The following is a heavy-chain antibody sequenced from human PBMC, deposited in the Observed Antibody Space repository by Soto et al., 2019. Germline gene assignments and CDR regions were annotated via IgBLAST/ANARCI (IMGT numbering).Heavy chain of an antibody. D-gene: IGHD3-22*01. Sequence: QVQLQESGPGLVKPSETLSLTCTVSGGSISSYYWSWIRQPPGKGLEWIGYIYYSGSTNYNPSLKSRVTISVDKSKNQSSLKLSSVTAADTAVYYCARVRYSYDSSGQFDYWGQGTLVTVSS. CDR2: IYYSGST. V-gene: IGHV4-59*01. J-gene: IGHJ4*02. CDR1: GGSISSYY. CDR3: ARVRYSYDSSGQFDY.